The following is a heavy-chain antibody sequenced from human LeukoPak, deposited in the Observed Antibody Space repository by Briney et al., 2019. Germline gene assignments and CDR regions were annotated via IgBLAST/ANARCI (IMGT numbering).Heavy chain of an antibody. CDR2: INPNSGGT. D-gene: IGHD5-24*01. V-gene: IGHV1-2*02. J-gene: IGHJ4*02. CDR3: ARVRRVVEMATISIAYRGGERGYYFDY. Sequence: ASVKVSCKASGYTFTGNYMHWVRQAPGQGLEWMGWINPNSGGTNYAQKLQGRVTMTTDTSTSTAYMELRSLRSDDTAVYYCARVRRVVEMATISIAYRGGERGYYFDYWGQGTLVTVSS. CDR1: GYTFTGNY.